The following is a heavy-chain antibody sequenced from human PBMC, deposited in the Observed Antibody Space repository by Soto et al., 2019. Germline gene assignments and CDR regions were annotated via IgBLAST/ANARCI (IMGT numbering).Heavy chain of an antibody. CDR1: GYTFIHYY. Sequence: QVQLVQSGAEVKKPGASVKISCKASGYTFIHYYIHWVRQAPGQGLEWMAIINPNGGSTNYAQQFQGRVTVTSDTSTTTVSMELHSLESDDTAVYFCARSLLQGDFWGQGTLVTVSS. CDR3: ARSLLQGDF. J-gene: IGHJ4*02. CDR2: INPNGGST. D-gene: IGHD2-21*01. V-gene: IGHV1-46*01.